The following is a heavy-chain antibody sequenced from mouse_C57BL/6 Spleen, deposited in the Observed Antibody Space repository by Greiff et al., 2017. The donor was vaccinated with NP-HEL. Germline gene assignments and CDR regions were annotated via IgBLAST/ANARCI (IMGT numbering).Heavy chain of an antibody. J-gene: IGHJ3*01. D-gene: IGHD2-5*01. CDR3: ARSDYSNVLAY. V-gene: IGHV1-4*01. Sequence: VQLQQSGAELARPGASVKMSCKASGYTFTSYTMHWVKQRPGQGLEWIGYINPSSGYTKYNQKFKDKATLTADKSSSTAYMQLSSLTSEDSAVYYCARSDYSNVLAYWGQGTLVTVAA. CDR2: INPSSGYT. CDR1: GYTFTSYT.